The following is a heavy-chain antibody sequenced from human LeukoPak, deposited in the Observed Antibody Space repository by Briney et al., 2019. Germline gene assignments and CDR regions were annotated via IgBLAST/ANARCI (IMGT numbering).Heavy chain of an antibody. D-gene: IGHD3-10*01. J-gene: IGHJ4*02. V-gene: IGHV3-30*02. Sequence: PGGSLRLSCAASGFTFSSYGMHWVRRAPGKGLEWVAFIRYDGSNKYYADSVKGRFTISRDNSKNTLYLQINSLRAEDTAVYYCAKDLLTMVRGVTPEIDYWGQGTLVTVSS. CDR1: GFTFSSYG. CDR3: AKDLLTMVRGVTPEIDY. CDR2: IRYDGSNK.